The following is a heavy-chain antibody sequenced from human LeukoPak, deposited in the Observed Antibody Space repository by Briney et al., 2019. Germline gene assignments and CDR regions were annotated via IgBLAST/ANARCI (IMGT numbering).Heavy chain of an antibody. CDR2: IKQDGSDK. CDR3: AKPYYYGSRSYMDY. J-gene: IGHJ4*02. Sequence: PGGSLRLSCAASGFTFTSYWMSWVRQAPGKGLEWVANIKQDGSDKYYVGSVKGRFTISRDNAKNSLYLQMNSLRGEDTAVYYCAKPYYYGSRSYMDYWGQGTLVTVSS. V-gene: IGHV3-7*02. CDR1: GFTFTSYW. D-gene: IGHD3-10*01.